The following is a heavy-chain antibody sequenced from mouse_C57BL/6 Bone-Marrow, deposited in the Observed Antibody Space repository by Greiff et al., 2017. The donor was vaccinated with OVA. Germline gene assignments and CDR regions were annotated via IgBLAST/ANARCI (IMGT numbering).Heavy chain of an antibody. J-gene: IGHJ3*01. CDR1: GFNIKDDY. D-gene: IGHD2-4*01. CDR2: IDPENGDT. Sequence: EVKLQESGAELVRPGASVKLSCTASGFNIKDDYMHWVKQRPEQGLEWIGWIDPENGDTEYASKFQGKATITADTSSNTAYLQLSSLTSEDTAVYYCTRGYDYDGAWFAYWGQGTLVTVSA. V-gene: IGHV14-4*01. CDR3: TRGYDYDGAWFAY.